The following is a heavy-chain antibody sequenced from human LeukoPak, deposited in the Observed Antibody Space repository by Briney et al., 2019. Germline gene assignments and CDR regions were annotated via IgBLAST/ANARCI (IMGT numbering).Heavy chain of an antibody. CDR2: IIPIFGTA. D-gene: IGHD6-6*01. V-gene: IGHV1-69*13. Sequence: GASVKVSCKASGGTFSSYAISWVRQAPGQGLEWMGGIIPIFGTANYAQKFQGRVTITADESTSTAYMELSSLRSEDTAVYYCARVGWAARFHHYMDVWGKGTTVTVSS. J-gene: IGHJ6*03. CDR1: GGTFSSYA. CDR3: ARVGWAARFHHYMDV.